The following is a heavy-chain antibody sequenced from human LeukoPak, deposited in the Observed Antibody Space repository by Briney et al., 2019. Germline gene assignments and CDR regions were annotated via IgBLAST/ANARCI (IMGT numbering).Heavy chain of an antibody. V-gene: IGHV3-15*01. Sequence: PGGSLRLSCAASGFTFSNAWMSWVRQAPGKGLEWVGRIKSKTDGGTTDYAAPVKGRFTISRDDSKNTLHLQMNSLKTEDTAVYYCTTDRSGSYYADYWGQGTLVTVSS. J-gene: IGHJ4*02. D-gene: IGHD1-26*01. CDR2: IKSKTDGGTT. CDR3: TTDRSGSYYADY. CDR1: GFTFSNAW.